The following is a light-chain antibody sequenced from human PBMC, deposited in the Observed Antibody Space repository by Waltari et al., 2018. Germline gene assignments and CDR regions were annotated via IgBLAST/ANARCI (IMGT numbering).Light chain of an antibody. CDR2: DAS. J-gene: IGKJ4*01. Sequence: EIVLTQSPATLSLSPGERATLSCRASQSVGSYLAWYQQRPGQAPRILIYDASSRATDIPARFSGSGSGTDFTLTISSLEPEDFAIYYCQQRSNWQGLTFGGGTRVEIK. CDR3: QQRSNWQGLT. CDR1: QSVGSY. V-gene: IGKV3-11*01.